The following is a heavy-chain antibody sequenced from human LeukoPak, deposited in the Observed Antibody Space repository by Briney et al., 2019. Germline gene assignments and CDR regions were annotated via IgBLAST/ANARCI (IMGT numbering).Heavy chain of an antibody. D-gene: IGHD6-13*01. CDR1: GGSFSGYY. V-gene: IGHV4-34*01. Sequence: SETLSLTCAVYGGSFSGYYWSWIRQPPGKGLEWIGEINHSRSTNYNPSLKSRVTISVDTSKNQFSLKLSSVTAADTAVYYCARGIAAAGKGAGYWGQGTLVTVSS. CDR3: ARGIAAAGKGAGY. J-gene: IGHJ4*02. CDR2: INHSRST.